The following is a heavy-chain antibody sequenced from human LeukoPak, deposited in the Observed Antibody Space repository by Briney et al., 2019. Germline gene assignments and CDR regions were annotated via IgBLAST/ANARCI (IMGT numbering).Heavy chain of an antibody. CDR2: IYYSGST. D-gene: IGHD3-10*01. V-gene: IGHV4-30-4*08. CDR1: GGSISSGDYY. J-gene: IGHJ3*02. Sequence: TSQTLSLTCTVSGGSISSGDYYWSWIRQPPGKGLEWIGYIYYSGSTYYNPSLKSRVTISVDTSKNQFSLKLSSVTAADTAVYYCARDIPPGAYYYDISAFDIWGQGTMVTVSS. CDR3: ARDIPPGAYYYDISAFDI.